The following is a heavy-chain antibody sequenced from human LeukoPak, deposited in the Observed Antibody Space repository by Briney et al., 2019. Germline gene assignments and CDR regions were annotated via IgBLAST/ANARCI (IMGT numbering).Heavy chain of an antibody. CDR3: ARVGTMTDYFDY. CDR2: ISYDGSNK. Sequence: PGGSLRLSCAASGFTFSSYGMHWVRQAPGKGLEWVAVISYDGSNKYYADSVKGRFTISRDNAKNSLYLQMNSLRAEDTAVYYCARVGTMTDYFDYWGQGTLVTVSS. J-gene: IGHJ4*02. V-gene: IGHV3-30*03. CDR1: GFTFSSYG. D-gene: IGHD3-22*01.